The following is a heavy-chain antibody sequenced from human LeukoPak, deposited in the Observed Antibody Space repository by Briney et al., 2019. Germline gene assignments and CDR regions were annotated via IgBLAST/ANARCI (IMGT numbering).Heavy chain of an antibody. V-gene: IGHV1-24*01. J-gene: IGHJ4*02. D-gene: IGHD3-10*01. CDR1: GYTLTELS. CDR2: FDPEDGET. CDR3: ATAVGGGTTMVRGTTD. Sequence: ASVKVSCKVSGYTLTELSMHWVRQAPGKGLEWMGGFDPEDGETIYAQKFQGRVTMTEDTSTDTAYMELSSLRSEDTAVYYCATAVGGGTTMVRGTTDWGQGTLVTVSS.